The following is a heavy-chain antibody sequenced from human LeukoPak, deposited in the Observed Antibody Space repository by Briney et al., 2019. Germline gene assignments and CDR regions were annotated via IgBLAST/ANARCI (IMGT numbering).Heavy chain of an antibody. V-gene: IGHV3-15*01. J-gene: IGHJ4*02. CDR1: GFTFSNGW. Sequence: GGSLRLSCAASGFTFSNGWMSWVRQAPGKGLEWVGRIKSKSERGTTDYAAPVKGRFTISRDGSTNTVYLHMNSLKTEHTAVYFCTSNLYCSASSCYTLDNWGQGTLVAVSP. CDR3: TSNLYCSASSCYTLDN. CDR2: IKSKSERGTT. D-gene: IGHD2-15*01.